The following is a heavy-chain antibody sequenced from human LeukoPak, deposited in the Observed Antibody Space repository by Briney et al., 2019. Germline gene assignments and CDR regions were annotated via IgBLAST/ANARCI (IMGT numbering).Heavy chain of an antibody. D-gene: IGHD3-22*01. J-gene: IGHJ4*02. Sequence: GGSLRLSCAASGFTFNTYGMHWVRQAPGKGLEWVAVIWYDGSNENYADSVKGRFTISRDNSKNTLYLQMNSLRAEDTAVYYCAKDWHYYDSSGPVDYWGQGTLVTVSS. CDR2: IWYDGSNE. V-gene: IGHV3-33*06. CDR1: GFTFNTYG. CDR3: AKDWHYYDSSGPVDY.